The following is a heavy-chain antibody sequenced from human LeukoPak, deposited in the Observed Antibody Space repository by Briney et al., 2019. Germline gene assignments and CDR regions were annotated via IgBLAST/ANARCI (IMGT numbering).Heavy chain of an antibody. J-gene: IGHJ5*02. CDR1: GFTFTSSA. CDR3: AAEVVYDLTPSKGFDP. CDR2: IVVGSGNT. D-gene: IGHD3-3*01. V-gene: IGHV1-58*02. Sequence: TSVKVSCKASGFTFTSSAMQWVRQVRGQRLEWIGWIVVGSGNTNYAQKFQERVTITRDMSTSTAYMELSSLRSEDTAVYYCAAEVVYDLTPSKGFDPWGQGTLVTVSS.